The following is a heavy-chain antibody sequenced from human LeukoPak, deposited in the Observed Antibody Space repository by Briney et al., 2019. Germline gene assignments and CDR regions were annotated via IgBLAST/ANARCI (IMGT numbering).Heavy chain of an antibody. V-gene: IGHV3-53*01. Sequence: PGGSLRLSCAASGFTFSSNYMSWVRQAPGKGLEWVSVIYSGGTTYYADSVKGLFTISRDNSKNTLYLQMNSLRAADTAVYYCARVVVRIRYQPLPVATDGWFDPWGQGTLITVSS. J-gene: IGHJ5*02. CDR2: IYSGGTT. CDR1: GFTFSSNY. D-gene: IGHD2-2*01. CDR3: ARVVVRIRYQPLPVATDGWFDP.